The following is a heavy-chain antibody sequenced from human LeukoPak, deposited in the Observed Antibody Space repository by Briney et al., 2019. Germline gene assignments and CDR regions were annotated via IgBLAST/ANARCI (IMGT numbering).Heavy chain of an antibody. J-gene: IGHJ4*02. D-gene: IGHD3-10*01. V-gene: IGHV3-33*01. Sequence: GGSLRLSCAASGFTFSSYGMHWVRQAPGKGLEWVAVIWYDGSNKYYADSVKGRFTISRDNSKNTLYLQMNSLRAEDTAVYYLGRDLSGDPFYLDSWGQGPLVTVSS. CDR1: GFTFSSYG. CDR2: IWYDGSNK. CDR3: GRDLSGDPFYLDS.